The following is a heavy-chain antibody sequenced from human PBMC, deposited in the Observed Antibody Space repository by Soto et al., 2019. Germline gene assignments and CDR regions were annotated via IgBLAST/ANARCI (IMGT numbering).Heavy chain of an antibody. CDR3: ARLEEYRSSSQYYYYGMHV. Sequence: GESLKISCKGSGYSFTSYWIGWVRQMPGKGLEWMGIIYPGDSDTRYSPSFQGQVTISADKSISTAYLQWSSLKASDTAMYYCARLEEYRSSSQYYYYGMHVWGQGTTVTVSS. J-gene: IGHJ6*02. V-gene: IGHV5-51*01. CDR2: IYPGDSDT. D-gene: IGHD6-6*01. CDR1: GYSFTSYW.